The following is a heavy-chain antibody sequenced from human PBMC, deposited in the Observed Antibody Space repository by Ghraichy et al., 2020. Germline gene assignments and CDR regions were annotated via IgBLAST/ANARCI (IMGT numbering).Heavy chain of an antibody. J-gene: IGHJ4*02. Sequence: GGSLRLSCAASGFTFSSYWMRWVRQAPGKGLEWVANINKDGSKKSYADSVKGRFTISRDNAKNSLYLQMNRLRAEDTAVYYCVRDPTSIDSSSWGDYWCQGTLVTVSS. CDR1: GFTFSSYW. D-gene: IGHD6-13*01. CDR3: VRDPTSIDSSSWGDY. CDR2: INKDGSKK. V-gene: IGHV3-7*01.